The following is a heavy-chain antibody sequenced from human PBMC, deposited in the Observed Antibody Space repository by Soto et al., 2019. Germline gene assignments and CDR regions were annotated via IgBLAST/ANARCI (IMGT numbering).Heavy chain of an antibody. Sequence: QVQLQQWGAGLLKPSETLSLTCAVYGGSFNSYYWSWIRQPPGKGLEWIGEINYSGSTNYNPSLNSRVTISVDTSKNQFSLKLSSVTAADTVVYYCARGHKQQLVRSGGWFDPWGQGTLVTVSS. CDR2: INYSGST. V-gene: IGHV4-34*01. CDR1: GGSFNSYY. J-gene: IGHJ5*02. CDR3: ARGHKQQLVRSGGWFDP. D-gene: IGHD6-13*01.